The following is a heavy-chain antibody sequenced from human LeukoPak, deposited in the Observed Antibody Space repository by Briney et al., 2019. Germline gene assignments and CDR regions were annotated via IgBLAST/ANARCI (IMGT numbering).Heavy chain of an antibody. D-gene: IGHD3-10*01. CDR1: GYTLTKLS. Sequence: ASVKVSCKVSGYTLTKLSMHWVRQAPGKGLEWMGGFDPEDGETIYAQKFQGRVTMTEDTSTDTAYMELSSLRSEDTAVYYCATDGRITMVRGPFDPWAHGTLVTVSS. J-gene: IGHJ5*02. CDR3: ATDGRITMVRGPFDP. V-gene: IGHV1-24*01. CDR2: FDPEDGET.